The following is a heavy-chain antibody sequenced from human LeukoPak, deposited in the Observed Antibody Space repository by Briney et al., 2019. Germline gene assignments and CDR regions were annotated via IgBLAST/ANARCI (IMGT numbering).Heavy chain of an antibody. CDR1: GGSISSYY. CDR3: ARLSGGKMATIDY. J-gene: IGHJ4*02. CDR2: IYDSGST. V-gene: IGHV4-59*01. Sequence: PSETLSLTCTVSGGSISSYYWSWIRQPPGKGLEWIGYIYDSGSTKYNPSLKSRVTISIDTSKNQFSLNLSSVTAADTAIFYCARLSGGKMATIDYRGQGTLVTVSS. D-gene: IGHD5-24*01.